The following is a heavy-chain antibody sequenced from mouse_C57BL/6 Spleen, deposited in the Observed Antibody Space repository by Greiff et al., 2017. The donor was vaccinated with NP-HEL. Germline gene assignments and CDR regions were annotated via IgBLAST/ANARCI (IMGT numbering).Heavy chain of an antibody. V-gene: IGHV1-50*01. CDR1: GYTFTSYW. D-gene: IGHD4-1*01. J-gene: IGHJ3*01. CDR2: IDPSDSYT. Sequence: QVQLQQPGAELVKPGASVKLSCKASGYTFTSYWMQWVKQRPGQGLEWIGEIDPSDSYTNYNQKFKGKATLTVDTSSSTAYMQLSSLTSEDSAVYYCARLRANWALAYWGQGTLVTVSA. CDR3: ARLRANWALAY.